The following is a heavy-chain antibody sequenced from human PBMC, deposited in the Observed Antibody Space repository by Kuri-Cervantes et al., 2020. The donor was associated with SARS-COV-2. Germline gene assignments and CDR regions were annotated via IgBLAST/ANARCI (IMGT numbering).Heavy chain of an antibody. D-gene: IGHD5-24*01. CDR1: GYSFTSYW. J-gene: IGHJ5*02. CDR2: IDPSDSYT. CDR3: ARWDGFALDL. V-gene: IGHV5-10-1*01. Sequence: KVSCKGSGYSFTSYWIGWVRQMPGKGLEWMGRIDPSDSYTDYRPSLQGHVTISVDRSINTAYMQWSDLKSSDTAVYFCARWDGFALDLWGQGTLVTVSS.